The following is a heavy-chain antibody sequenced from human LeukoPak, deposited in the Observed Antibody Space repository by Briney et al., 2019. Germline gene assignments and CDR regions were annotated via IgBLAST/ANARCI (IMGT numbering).Heavy chain of an antibody. J-gene: IGHJ3*02. Sequence: GGSLRLSCAASGFTFSSYSMNWVRQAPGKGLEWVSSISSSSSYIYYADSVKGRFTISRDNAKNSLYLQMNSLRAEDTAVYYCARDREKQLGAFDIWGQGTMVTVSS. CDR1: GFTFSSYS. CDR2: ISSSSSYI. V-gene: IGHV3-21*01. D-gene: IGHD6-6*01. CDR3: ARDREKQLGAFDI.